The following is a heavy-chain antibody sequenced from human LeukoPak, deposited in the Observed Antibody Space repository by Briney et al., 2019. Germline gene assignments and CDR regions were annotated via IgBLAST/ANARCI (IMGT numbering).Heavy chain of an antibody. CDR2: IYTSGST. D-gene: IGHD3-9*01. CDR1: GGSISSYY. V-gene: IGHV4-4*07. CDR3: ARDMPYYDILTGYLVGSYYYGMDV. Sequence: SETLSLTCTVSGGSISSYYWSWIRQPAGKGLEWIGRIYTSGSTNYNPSLKSRVTMSVDTSKNQFSLKLSSVTAADTAAYYCARDMPYYDILTGYLVGSYYYGMDVWGQGTTVIVSS. J-gene: IGHJ6*02.